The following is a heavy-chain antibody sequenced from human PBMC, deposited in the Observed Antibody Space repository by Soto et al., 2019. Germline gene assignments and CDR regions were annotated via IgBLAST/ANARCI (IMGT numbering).Heavy chain of an antibody. V-gene: IGHV3-48*03. J-gene: IGHJ4*02. CDR2: ISSSGSTI. CDR3: AKDRGYSYGYYDY. Sequence: XGALGLTCAASGFTFSSYDMNWVRQAPGKGLEWVSYISSSGSTICYADSVKGRFTISRDNAKNSLYLQMNSLRAEGTAVYYCAKDRGYSYGYYDYWGQGTLVTVSS. CDR1: GFTFSSYD. D-gene: IGHD5-18*01.